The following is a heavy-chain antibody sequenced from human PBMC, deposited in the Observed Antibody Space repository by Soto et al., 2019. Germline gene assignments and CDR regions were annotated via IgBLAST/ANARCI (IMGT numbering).Heavy chain of an antibody. CDR3: ARVKLLPTQGNNWFDP. D-gene: IGHD3-10*01. Sequence: TLSLTCAVSGGSISSGGYSWSWIRQPPGKGLEWIGYIYHSGSTYYNPSLKSRVTIAVDRSKNQFSLKLSSVTAADTAVYYCARVKLLPTQGNNWFDPWGQGTLVTVSS. CDR2: IYHSGST. CDR1: GGSISSGGYS. V-gene: IGHV4-30-2*01. J-gene: IGHJ5*02.